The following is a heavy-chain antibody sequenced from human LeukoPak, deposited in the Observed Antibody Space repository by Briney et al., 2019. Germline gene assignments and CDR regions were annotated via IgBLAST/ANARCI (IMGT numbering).Heavy chain of an antibody. V-gene: IGHV3-30-3*01. CDR2: ISYDGSNK. D-gene: IGHD6-13*01. CDR3: ARTLTAADAFDI. J-gene: IGHJ3*02. CDR1: GFTFSSYA. Sequence: GGSLRLSCAASGFTFSSYAMHWVRQAPGKGLEWVAVISYDGSNKYYADSVKGRFTISRDNTKNTLYLQMNSLRAEDTAVYYCARTLTAADAFDIWGQGTMVTVSS.